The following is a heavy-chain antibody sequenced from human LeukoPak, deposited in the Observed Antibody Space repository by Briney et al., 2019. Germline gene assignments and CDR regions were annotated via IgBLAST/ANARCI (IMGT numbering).Heavy chain of an antibody. Sequence: GESLKISCKGSGYSFTSYWIGWVRQMPGKGLEWMGIIYPGDSDTRYSPSFQGQATISADKSISTAYLQSSSLKASETATYYCARAGYSSGWYLYWGQGTLVTVSS. D-gene: IGHD6-19*01. CDR3: ARAGYSSGWYLY. CDR1: GYSFTSYW. CDR2: IYPGDSDT. J-gene: IGHJ4*02. V-gene: IGHV5-51*01.